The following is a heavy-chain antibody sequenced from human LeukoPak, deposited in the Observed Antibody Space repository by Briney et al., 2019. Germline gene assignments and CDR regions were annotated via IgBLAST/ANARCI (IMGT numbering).Heavy chain of an antibody. V-gene: IGHV3-9*01. J-gene: IGHJ4*02. CDR3: AKASEERYSGYDDYLHY. D-gene: IGHD5-12*01. CDR2: ISWNGDTI. CDR1: GFSFEDHA. Sequence: GGSLRLSCVVSGFSFEDHAMHWVRQAPGKGLEWVLGISWNGDTIGYTDSVKGRFTVSRDNAKNSVYLQMNNLRTEDTALYYCAKASEERYSGYDDYLHYWGRGTLVTVSS.